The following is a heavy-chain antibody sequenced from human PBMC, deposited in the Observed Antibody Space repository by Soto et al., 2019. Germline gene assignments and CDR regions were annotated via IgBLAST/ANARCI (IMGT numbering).Heavy chain of an antibody. CDR2: TYYRSKWYN. CDR1: GDSVSSNSAA. J-gene: IGHJ6*02. V-gene: IGHV6-1*01. CDR3: ARGLYCSSTSCPLAHYYYGMDV. Sequence: SQTLSLTCAISGDSVSSNSAAWNWIRQSPSRGLEWLGRTYYRSKWYNDYAVSVKSRITINPDTSKNQFSLQLNSVTPEDTAVYYCARGLYCSSTSCPLAHYYYGMDVWGQGTTVTLSS. D-gene: IGHD2-2*01.